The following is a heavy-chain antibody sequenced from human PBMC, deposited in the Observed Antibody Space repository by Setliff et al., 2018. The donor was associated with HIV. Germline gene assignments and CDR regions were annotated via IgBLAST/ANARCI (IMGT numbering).Heavy chain of an antibody. J-gene: IGHJ6*03. CDR3: ATGRLYYYMDV. V-gene: IGHV4-31*03. D-gene: IGHD1-1*01. CDR2: VYYNGDT. Sequence: PSETLSLTCTVSGGSISSGGYYWSWIRQHPEEGLEWIGYVYYNGDTYYNPSLKSRVTLSVDTSKNQFSLKLNSVTAADTAVYYCATGRLYYYMDVWGKGTTVTVSS. CDR1: GGSISSGGYY.